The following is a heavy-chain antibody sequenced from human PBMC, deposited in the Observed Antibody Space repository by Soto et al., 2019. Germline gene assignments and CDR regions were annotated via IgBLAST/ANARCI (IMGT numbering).Heavy chain of an antibody. Sequence: GGSLRLSCAASGFTVSSNYMSWVRQAPGKGLEWVSVIYSGGSTYYADSVKGRFTISRDNSENTLYLQMNSLRAEDTAVYYCARDHLAVAGYYYYGMDVWGQGTTVTVSS. V-gene: IGHV3-53*01. CDR1: GFTVSSNY. J-gene: IGHJ6*02. D-gene: IGHD6-19*01. CDR3: ARDHLAVAGYYYYGMDV. CDR2: IYSGGST.